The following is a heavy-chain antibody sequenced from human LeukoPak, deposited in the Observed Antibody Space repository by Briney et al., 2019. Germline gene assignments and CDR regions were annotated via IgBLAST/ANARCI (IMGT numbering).Heavy chain of an antibody. CDR3: ARLLAVAGGDAFDI. CDR2: LYYSGST. CDR1: GGSISGYF. D-gene: IGHD6-19*01. V-gene: IGHV4-59*08. Sequence: KPSETLSLTCTVSGGSISGYFWSWIRQPPGKGLELIGYLYYSGSTNYNPSLKSRVTVSVDTPKDQFSLRLSSVTAADTAVYYCARLLAVAGGDAFDIWGQGKMVTVSS. J-gene: IGHJ3*02.